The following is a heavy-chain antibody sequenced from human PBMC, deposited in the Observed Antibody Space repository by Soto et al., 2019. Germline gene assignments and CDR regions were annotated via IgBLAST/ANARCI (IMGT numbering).Heavy chain of an antibody. CDR3: AKGDNLGPKTGYAFDP. D-gene: IGHD5-12*01. CDR2: TCIRSKWYN. Sequence: SQTFSLTCAISGDSVSSNTASWNWIRQSPSRGLEWLGRTCIRSKWYNDYAVSVKSRIIINPDTSNNQFSLQLNSVTPEDTAVYFCAKGDNLGPKTGYAFDPWGQGIMVTVSS. CDR1: GDSVSSNTAS. J-gene: IGHJ5*02. V-gene: IGHV6-1*01.